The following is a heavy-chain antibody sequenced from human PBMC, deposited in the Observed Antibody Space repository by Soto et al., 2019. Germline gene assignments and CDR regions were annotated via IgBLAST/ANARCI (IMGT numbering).Heavy chain of an antibody. CDR2: IRPYSGNT. V-gene: IGHV1-18*01. CDR3: AMVDNYVTPTPQDV. Sequence: QVQLVQSGDEVRKPGSSVKVSCKASGYIFVNYGIAWVRQAPGQGLEWMGWIRPYSGNTHYASKVQGRLTMTTDTSTSTAYMDLASLTSDETAVYYCAMVDNYVTPTPQDVWGQGTTFTVSS. CDR1: GYIFVNYG. D-gene: IGHD3-16*01. J-gene: IGHJ6*02.